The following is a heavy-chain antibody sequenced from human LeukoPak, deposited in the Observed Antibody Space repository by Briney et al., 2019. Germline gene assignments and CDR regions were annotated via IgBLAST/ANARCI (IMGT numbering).Heavy chain of an antibody. CDR3: ARARGSGSYLYYGMDV. D-gene: IGHD3-10*01. J-gene: IGHJ6*02. Sequence: GASVKVSCKASGYTFTSYGISWVRQAPGQGLEWMGWISGYNGNTNYAQKLQGRLTMTTDTSTSTAYMELRSLRSDDTAVYYCARARGSGSYLYYGMDVWGQGTTVTVSS. CDR2: ISGYNGNT. CDR1: GYTFTSYG. V-gene: IGHV1-18*01.